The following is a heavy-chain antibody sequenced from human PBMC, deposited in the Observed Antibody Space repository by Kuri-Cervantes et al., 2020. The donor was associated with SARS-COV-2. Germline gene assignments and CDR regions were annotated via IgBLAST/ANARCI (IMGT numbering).Heavy chain of an antibody. CDR1: GDSVSSNSAA. CDR3: ARDRDLAGGMDV. J-gene: IGHJ6*02. V-gene: IGHV6-1*01. D-gene: IGHD6-13*01. Sequence: LRLSCTISGDSVSSNSAAWNWIRQSPSRGLEWLGRTFYRSKWYNDYAVSVKSRITINPDTSKNQFSLQLNSVTPEDAAVYYCARDRDLAGGMDVWGQGTTVTVSS. CDR2: TFYRSKWYN.